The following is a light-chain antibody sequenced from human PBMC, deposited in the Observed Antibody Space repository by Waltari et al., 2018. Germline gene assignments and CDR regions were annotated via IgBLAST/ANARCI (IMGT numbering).Light chain of an antibody. Sequence: QSVLTQPPSVSGAPGQRVTISCTGSGSNIGAGYDVHWYQPPPRAAPKLLIYGSTSRPLGVPDRFFGSTSGTSASLAITGLQAEDEADYYCQSYDTSLRVVFGGGTKLTVL. CDR3: QSYDTSLRVV. CDR1: GSNIGAGYD. V-gene: IGLV1-40*01. J-gene: IGLJ2*01. CDR2: GST.